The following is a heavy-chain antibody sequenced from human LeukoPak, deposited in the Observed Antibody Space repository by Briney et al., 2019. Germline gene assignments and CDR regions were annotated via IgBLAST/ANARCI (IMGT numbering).Heavy chain of an antibody. J-gene: IGHJ4*02. CDR3: AMHIAAAGSFDY. CDR2: INAGNGNT. Sequence: ASVKVSCKASGYTFTSYAMHWVRQAPGQRLEWMGWINAGNGNTKYSQKFQGRVTITRDTSASTAYMELSSLRSEDTAVYYCAMHIAAAGSFDYWGQGTLVTVSS. CDR1: GYTFTSYA. D-gene: IGHD6-13*01. V-gene: IGHV1-3*01.